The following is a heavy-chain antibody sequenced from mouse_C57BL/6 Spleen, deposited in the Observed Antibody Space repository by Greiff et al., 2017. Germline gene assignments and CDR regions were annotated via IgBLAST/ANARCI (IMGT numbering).Heavy chain of an antibody. J-gene: IGHJ3*01. CDR1: GYTFTTYP. CDR2: FHPYNDDT. Sequence: QVHVKQSGAELVKPGASVKMSCKASGYTFTTYPIEWMKQNHGKSLEWIGNFHPYNDDTKYNEKFKGKAILTVEKSSSTVYLELSRLTSDDSAVYYCARSLYYDYAFAYWGQGTLVTVSA. D-gene: IGHD2-4*01. V-gene: IGHV1-47*01. CDR3: ARSLYYDYAFAY.